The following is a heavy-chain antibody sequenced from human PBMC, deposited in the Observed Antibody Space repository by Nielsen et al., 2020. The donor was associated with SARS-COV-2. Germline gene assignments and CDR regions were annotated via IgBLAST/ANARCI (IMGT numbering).Heavy chain of an antibody. CDR1: GFTFSDYY. CDR3: AGAWSSSGWYFFDY. J-gene: IGHJ4*02. V-gene: IGHV3-11*03. D-gene: IGHD6-19*01. Sequence: GESLKISCAASGFTFSDYYMSWIRQAPGKGLEWVSYISSSSSYTNYADSVKGRFTISRDNAKNSLYLQMNSLRAEDTAVYDCAGAWSSSGWYFFDYWGQGTLVTVSS. CDR2: ISSSSSYT.